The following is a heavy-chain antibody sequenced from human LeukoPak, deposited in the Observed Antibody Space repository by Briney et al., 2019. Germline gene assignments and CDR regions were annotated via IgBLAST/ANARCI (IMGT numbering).Heavy chain of an antibody. CDR2: IYPSGST. V-gene: IGHV4-4*07. D-gene: IGHD3-22*01. Sequence: PSETLSLTRTVSVGAISSYYWSWIRQPAGKGLEWSGRIYPSGSTNYNPCIKSRVTMSVDTSKNQFSLKLSSVTAADTAVYYCARDRIYYNSSGYYYFDYWGQGTLVTVSS. CDR1: VGAISSYY. J-gene: IGHJ4*02. CDR3: ARDRIYYNSSGYYYFDY.